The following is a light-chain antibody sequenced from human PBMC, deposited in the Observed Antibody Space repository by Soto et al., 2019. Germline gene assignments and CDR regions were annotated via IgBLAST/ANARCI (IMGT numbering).Light chain of an antibody. J-gene: IGKJ3*01. CDR3: QQRSNWPLT. Sequence: EIVLTQSPATLSLSPGERAALSCRASQSVSSFLAWYQQKPGQAPRLLIYDASHRATGIPARFSGSGSGTDFTLTISNLEPEDFAVYYCQQRSNWPLTFGPGTKVDIK. CDR1: QSVSSF. V-gene: IGKV3-11*01. CDR2: DAS.